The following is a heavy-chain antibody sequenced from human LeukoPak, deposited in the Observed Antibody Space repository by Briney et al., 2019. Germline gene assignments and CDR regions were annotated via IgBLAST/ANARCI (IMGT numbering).Heavy chain of an antibody. CDR1: GSTFNNYS. CDR2: ISSSSSYI. J-gene: IGHJ6*02. CDR3: ATDRHYTMNT. V-gene: IGHV3-21*01. Sequence: GGSLRLSCSVSGSTFNNYSMTWVRQAPGKGLEWVSSISSSSSYIYYTDSVKGRFTISRDNAKNTLYLQMNSLRVDDTAVYYCATDRHYTMNTWGQGTTVTVSS. D-gene: IGHD3-22*01.